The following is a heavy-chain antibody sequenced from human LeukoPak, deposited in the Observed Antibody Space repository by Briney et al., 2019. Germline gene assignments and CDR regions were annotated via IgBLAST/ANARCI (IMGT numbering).Heavy chain of an antibody. CDR2: IYYSGST. V-gene: IGHV4-59*01. CDR1: GVSISSYY. CDR3: ARGAGFFDY. D-gene: IGHD1-26*01. J-gene: IGHJ4*02. Sequence: PSETLSLTCTVSGVSISSYYWSWIRQPPGKGLEWIGYIYYSGSTNYNPSLKSRVTISVDTSKNQFSLKLSSVTAADTAVYYCARGAGFFDYWGQGTLVTVSS.